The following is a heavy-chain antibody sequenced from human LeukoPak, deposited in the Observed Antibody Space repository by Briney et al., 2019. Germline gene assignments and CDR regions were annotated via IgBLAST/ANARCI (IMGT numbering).Heavy chain of an antibody. CDR1: GASITSYY. CDR2: IYNTGST. CDR3: ARGGDYDFWSGYSNYYYMDV. Sequence: SETLSLTCTVSGASITSYYWIWIRQPPGKGLEWIGYIYNTGSTSYNPSLKSRVTISEDTSKNQFSLKLSSVTAADTAVYYCARGGDYDFWSGYSNYYYMDVWGKETTVTVSS. V-gene: IGHV4-59*01. J-gene: IGHJ6*03. D-gene: IGHD3-3*01.